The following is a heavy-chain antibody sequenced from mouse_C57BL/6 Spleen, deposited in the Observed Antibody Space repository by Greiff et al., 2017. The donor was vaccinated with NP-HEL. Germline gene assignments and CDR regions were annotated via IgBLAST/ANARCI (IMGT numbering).Heavy chain of an antibody. V-gene: IGHV2-6-1*01. CDR3: ARHDDYDGGGYAMDY. CDR1: GFSLTSYG. J-gene: IGHJ4*01. Sequence: QVQLQQSGPGLVAPSQSLSITCTVSGFSLTSYGVHWVRQPPGKGLEWLVVIWSDGSTTYNSALKSRLSISKDNSKSQVFLKMNSLQTDDTAMYYCARHDDYDGGGYAMDYWGQGTSVTVSS. D-gene: IGHD2-4*01. CDR2: IWSDGST.